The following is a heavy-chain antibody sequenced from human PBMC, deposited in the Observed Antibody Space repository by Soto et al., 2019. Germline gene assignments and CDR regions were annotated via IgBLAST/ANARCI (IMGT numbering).Heavy chain of an antibody. CDR1: GGTMSSYY. V-gene: IGHV4-59*01. CDR2: IYYSGST. D-gene: IGHD3-10*01. J-gene: IGHJ6*02. Sequence: SETLSLTCTVSGGTMSSYYWSWIRQPPGKGLEWIGYIYYSGSTNYNPSLKSRVTMSVDTPKNQFSLKLSSVTAADTAVYYCARRGYGPGFPYYYGMDVWGQGTTVTVSS. CDR3: ARRGYGPGFPYYYGMDV.